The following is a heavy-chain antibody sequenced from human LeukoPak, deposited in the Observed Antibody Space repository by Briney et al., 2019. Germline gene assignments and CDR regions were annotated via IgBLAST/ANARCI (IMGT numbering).Heavy chain of an antibody. CDR3: ARDIPVDSRSSVPKPVRDS. D-gene: IGHD6-6*01. V-gene: IGHV3-53*04. Sequence: GGSLRLSCAASGFTFSIYAMNWVRQAPGKGLQWVSVIYSNTSAYYADSVKGRFTISRHNSKNTLYLQMTSLRAEDTAVYYCARDIPVDSRSSVPKPVRDSWGQGTLVTVSS. J-gene: IGHJ5*02. CDR1: GFTFSIYA. CDR2: IYSNTSA.